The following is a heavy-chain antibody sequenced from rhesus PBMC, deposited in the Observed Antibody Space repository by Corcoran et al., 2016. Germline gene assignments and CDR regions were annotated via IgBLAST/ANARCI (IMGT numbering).Heavy chain of an antibody. Sequence: QVQLQESGPGRVKPSETLSLTCGVSGASISSYWWSWLRQPPGKGLEWIGEINCYRSSNYYNPSLKSRVTMSKDASKNQFALKLRSVTAADTAVYYCARHQYYTGPYYSFDCWGQGVLVTVSS. CDR1: GASISSYW. V-gene: IGHV4-80*01. J-gene: IGHJ4*01. D-gene: IGHD3-16*01. CDR3: ARHQYYTGPYYSFDC. CDR2: INCYRSSN.